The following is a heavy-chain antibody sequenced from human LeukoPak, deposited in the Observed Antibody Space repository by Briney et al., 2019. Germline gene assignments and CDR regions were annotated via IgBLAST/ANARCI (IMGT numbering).Heavy chain of an antibody. Sequence: MPGGSLRLSCAASGFTFSNAWMSWVRQAPGKGLEWVGRIKSRTDGGTTDYAAPVKGRFTISRDDSKNTLYLQMNSLRAEDTAVYYCAKDTMRDGYISDGISYWGQGTLVTVSS. CDR1: GFTFSNAW. V-gene: IGHV3-15*01. CDR2: IKSRTDGGTT. CDR3: AKDTMRDGYISDGISY. D-gene: IGHD5-24*01. J-gene: IGHJ4*02.